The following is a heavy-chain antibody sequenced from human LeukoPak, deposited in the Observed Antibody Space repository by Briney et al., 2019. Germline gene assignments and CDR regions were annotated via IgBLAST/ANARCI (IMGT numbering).Heavy chain of an antibody. CDR3: AKDFGDSIIVATTLWAGGFDY. CDR1: GFTFSSYG. Sequence: GRSLRLSCAASGFTFSSYGMHWVRQAPGKGLEWVAVIWYDGSNKYYADSVKGRFTISRDNSKNTLYLQMNSLRAEDTAVYYCAKDFGDSIIVATTLWAGGFDYWGQGTLVTVSS. J-gene: IGHJ4*02. V-gene: IGHV3-33*06. D-gene: IGHD5-12*01. CDR2: IWYDGSNK.